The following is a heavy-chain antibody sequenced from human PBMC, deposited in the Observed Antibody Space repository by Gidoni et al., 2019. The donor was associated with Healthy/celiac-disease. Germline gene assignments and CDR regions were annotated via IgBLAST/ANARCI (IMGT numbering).Heavy chain of an antibody. CDR3: AYSGSYTGLIG. CDR2: IIPILGIA. CDR1: GGTFSSYT. Sequence: QVQLVQSGAEVKKPGSSVKVSCKASGGTFSSYTISWVRQAPGQGLEWMGRIIPILGIANYAQKFQGRVTITADKSTSTAYMELSSLRSEDTAVYYCAYSGSYTGLIGWGQGTLVTVSS. J-gene: IGHJ4*02. D-gene: IGHD1-26*01. V-gene: IGHV1-69*02.